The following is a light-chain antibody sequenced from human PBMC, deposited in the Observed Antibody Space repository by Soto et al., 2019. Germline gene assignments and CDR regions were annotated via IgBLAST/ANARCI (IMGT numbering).Light chain of an antibody. J-gene: IGKJ1*01. Sequence: EIVLTQSPDTLSVSPGERATLSCRASQSVSNNYLAWYQQKPGQAPRLLIYGASTRATGIPARFSGSGSGTEFTLTISSLQSEDFAVYYCQQYNNWPRTFGQGTKVDTK. V-gene: IGKV3-15*01. CDR3: QQYNNWPRT. CDR2: GAS. CDR1: QSVSNN.